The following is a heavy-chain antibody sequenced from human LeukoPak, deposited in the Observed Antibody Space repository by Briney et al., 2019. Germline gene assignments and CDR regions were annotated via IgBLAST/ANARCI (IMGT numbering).Heavy chain of an antibody. CDR2: ISSTSGTM. CDR1: GFTLSSYS. D-gene: IGHD4-17*01. CDR3: ARVYGDFYYYGMDV. J-gene: IGHJ6*02. Sequence: GGSLRLSCAASGFTLSSYSMNWVRQAPGKGLEWVSYISSTSGTMYYADSVKGRFTISRDNAKNSLYLQMNSLRAEDTAVYYCARVYGDFYYYGMDVWGQGTTVTVSS. V-gene: IGHV3-48*04.